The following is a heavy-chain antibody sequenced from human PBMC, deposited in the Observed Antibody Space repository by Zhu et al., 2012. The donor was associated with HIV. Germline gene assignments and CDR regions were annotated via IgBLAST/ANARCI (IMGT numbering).Heavy chain of an antibody. J-gene: IGHJ4*02. V-gene: IGHV4-39*07. Sequence: QVQLQESGPGLVKPSETLSLTCTVSGGSTSSSSYYWGWIRQPPGKGLEWIGSIYYSGSTYYNPSLKSRVTISVDTSKNQFSLKLSSVTAADTAVYYCARHQAQDYIFDYVGPGNPGPPSPQ. CDR1: GGSTSSSSYY. CDR2: IYYSGST. CDR3: ARHQAQDYIFDY. D-gene: IGHD4-11*01.